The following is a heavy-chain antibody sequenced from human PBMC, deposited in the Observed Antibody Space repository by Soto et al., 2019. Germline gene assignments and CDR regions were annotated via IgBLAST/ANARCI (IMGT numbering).Heavy chain of an antibody. CDR1: GGTFSSYA. CDR2: IIPIFGTA. J-gene: IGHJ3*02. V-gene: IGHV1-69*13. CDR3: ARVSRDGYKSKKIRYWFAAFDI. D-gene: IGHD5-18*01. Sequence: SVKVSCKASGGTFSSYAIRWVRQAPGQGLEWMGGIIPIFGTANYAQKFQGRVTITADESTSTAYMELSSLRSEDTAVYYCARVSRDGYKSKKIRYWFAAFDIWSQGTMVPVS.